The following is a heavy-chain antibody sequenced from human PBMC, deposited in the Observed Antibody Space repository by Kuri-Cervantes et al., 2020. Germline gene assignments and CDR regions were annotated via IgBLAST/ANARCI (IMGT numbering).Heavy chain of an antibody. D-gene: IGHD6-13*01. CDR2: IYPGDSDT. V-gene: IGHV5-51*01. Sequence: KVSCKGSGYSFTSYWIGWVRQMPGKGLEWMGIIYPGDSDTRYSPSFQGQVTISADKSISTAYLQWSSLKASDTAMYYCARPFEQQLVINDAFDIWGQGTMVTVSS. J-gene: IGHJ3*02. CDR3: ARPFEQQLVINDAFDI. CDR1: GYSFTSYW.